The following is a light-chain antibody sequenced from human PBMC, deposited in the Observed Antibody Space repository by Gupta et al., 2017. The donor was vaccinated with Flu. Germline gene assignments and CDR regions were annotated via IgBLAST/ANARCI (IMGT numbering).Light chain of an antibody. V-gene: IGKV3-11*01. CDR3: QQRRNWPSIT. CDR1: QSINNY. J-gene: IGKJ5*01. CDR2: DAV. Sequence: ATLSLSPGERATLSCRASQSINNYLAWYQQKPGQAPRLLIYDAVARATGIPSRFSGSGSGTDFTLTISSLEPDDFAFYYCQQRRNWPSITFGQGTRLEIK.